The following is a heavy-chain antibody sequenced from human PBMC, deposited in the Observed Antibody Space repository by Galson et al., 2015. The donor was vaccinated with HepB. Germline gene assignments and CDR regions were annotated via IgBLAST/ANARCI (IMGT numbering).Heavy chain of an antibody. CDR2: ISYDGSNK. CDR1: GFTFSSYA. J-gene: IGHJ4*02. CDR3: ARIHSIAVAGYYFDY. Sequence: SLRLSCAASGFTFSSYAMHWVRQAPGKGLEWVAVISYDGSNKYYADSVKGRFTISRDNSKNTLYLQMNSLRAEDTAVYYCARIHSIAVAGYYFDYWGQGTLVTVSS. D-gene: IGHD6-19*01. V-gene: IGHV3-30-3*01.